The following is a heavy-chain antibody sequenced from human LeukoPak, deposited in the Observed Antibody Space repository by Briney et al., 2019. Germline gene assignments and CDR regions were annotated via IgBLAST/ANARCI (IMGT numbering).Heavy chain of an antibody. J-gene: IGHJ4*02. V-gene: IGHV4-34*01. CDR3: AVGITILGVAASFDS. CDR1: GASISDYY. Sequence: SETLSLTCTVSGASISDYYWSWIRQPPGKGLEWIGDIDHRGTATYNPSLKSRLSISADASKNQFSLKLNSVTDADTAVYYCAVGITILGVAASFDSWGQGNLVIVSS. CDR2: IDHRGTA. D-gene: IGHD3-3*01.